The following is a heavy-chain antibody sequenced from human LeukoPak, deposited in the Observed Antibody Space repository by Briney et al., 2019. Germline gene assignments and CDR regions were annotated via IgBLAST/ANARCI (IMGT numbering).Heavy chain of an antibody. D-gene: IGHD6-19*01. Sequence: GGSLRLSCVASGFSFSGSALHWVRQASGKGLEWVGRIRSKANSYATVYAASVKGRFTISRDDSKNTAYLQMNSLKTEDTAVYHCIALGVAAYWGQGTLVTVSS. J-gene: IGHJ4*02. CDR1: GFSFSGSA. CDR2: IRSKANSYAT. V-gene: IGHV3-73*01. CDR3: IALGVAAY.